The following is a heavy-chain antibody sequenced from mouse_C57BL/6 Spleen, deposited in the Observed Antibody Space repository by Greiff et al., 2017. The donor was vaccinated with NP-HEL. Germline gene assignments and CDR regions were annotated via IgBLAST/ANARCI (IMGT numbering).Heavy chain of an antibody. CDR3: ARGAYSNFAWFAY. D-gene: IGHD2-5*01. J-gene: IGHJ3*01. CDR1: GYSITSGYD. Sequence: EVKLMESGPGMVKPSQSLSLTCTVTGYSITSGYDWHWIRHFPGNKLEWMGYISYSGSTNYNPSLKSRISITHDTSKNHFFLKLNSVTTEDTATYYCARGAYSNFAWFAYWGQGTLVTVSA. V-gene: IGHV3-1*01. CDR2: ISYSGST.